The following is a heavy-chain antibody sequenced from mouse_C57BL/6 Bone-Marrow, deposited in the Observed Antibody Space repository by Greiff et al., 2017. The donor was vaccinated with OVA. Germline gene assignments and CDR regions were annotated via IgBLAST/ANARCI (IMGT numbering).Heavy chain of an antibody. CDR2: ISSGGSYT. D-gene: IGHD2-3*01. CDR1: GFTFSSYG. CDR3: ARNRGWLPAWFAY. Sequence: EVQRVESGGDLVKPGGSLKLSCAASGFTFSSYGMSWVRQTPDKRLEWVATISSGGSYTYYPDSVKGRFTISRDNAKNTLYLQMSSLKSEDTAMYNGARNRGWLPAWFAYWGQGTLVTASP. J-gene: IGHJ3*01. V-gene: IGHV5-6*01.